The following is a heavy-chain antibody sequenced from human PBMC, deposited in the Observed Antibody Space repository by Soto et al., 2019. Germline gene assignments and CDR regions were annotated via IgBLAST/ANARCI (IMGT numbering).Heavy chain of an antibody. D-gene: IGHD3-22*01. CDR1: GVSISNGGYS. Sequence: SETLSLTCAVSGVSISNGGYSWSWIRQPPGKGLEWIGYIYYSGSTNYNPSLKSRVTISVDTSKNQFSLKLSSVTAADTAVYYCARRGDYYDSSGYYGWGQGTLVTVSS. CDR2: IYYSGST. V-gene: IGHV4-61*08. CDR3: ARRGDYYDSSGYYG. J-gene: IGHJ4*02.